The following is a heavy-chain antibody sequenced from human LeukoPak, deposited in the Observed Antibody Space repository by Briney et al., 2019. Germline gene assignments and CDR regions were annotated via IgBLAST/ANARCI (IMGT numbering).Heavy chain of an antibody. J-gene: IGHJ4*02. CDR3: ASREIAAAGSFDY. V-gene: IGHV4-34*01. Sequence: SEALSLTCAVYGGSFSGYYWSWIRQPPGKGLEWIGEINHRGSTNYNPSLKSGVTISVDTSKNQFSLKLISVTAAATAVYYCASREIAAAGSFDYWGQQTLLTVSS. D-gene: IGHD6-13*01. CDR1: GGSFSGYY. CDR2: INHRGST.